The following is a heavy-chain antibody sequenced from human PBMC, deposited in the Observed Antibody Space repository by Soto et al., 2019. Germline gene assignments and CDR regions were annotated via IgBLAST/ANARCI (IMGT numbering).Heavy chain of an antibody. D-gene: IGHD2-2*01. CDR3: AREREEQYPDYYYYYGMDV. J-gene: IGHJ6*02. Sequence: SETLSLTCTVSGGSFKGGSYSWSWIRQPPGKGLEWIGYIYYSGSTYYNPSLKSRVTISVDTSKNQFSLKLSSVTAADTAVYYCAREREEQYPDYYYYYGMDVWGQGTTVTVSS. CDR2: IYYSGST. V-gene: IGHV4-31*03. CDR1: GGSFKGGSYS.